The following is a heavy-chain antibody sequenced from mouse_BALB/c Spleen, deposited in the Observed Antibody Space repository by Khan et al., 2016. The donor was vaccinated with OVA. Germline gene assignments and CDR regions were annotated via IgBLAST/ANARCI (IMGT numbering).Heavy chain of an antibody. CDR2: MWSGGST. D-gene: IGHD2-4*01. CDR1: GFSLTSYG. V-gene: IGHV2-2*02. Sequence: QVQLQQSGPGLVQPSQSLSITCTVSGFSLTSYGVHWVRQSPGKGLEWLGVMWSGGSTDYNAAFISRLSISKDNSQSQVFFKMNSLQANDTDIYYCARRGYDYGRGACLSYWGQGTLVTVSA. CDR3: ARRGYDYGRGACLSY. J-gene: IGHJ3*01.